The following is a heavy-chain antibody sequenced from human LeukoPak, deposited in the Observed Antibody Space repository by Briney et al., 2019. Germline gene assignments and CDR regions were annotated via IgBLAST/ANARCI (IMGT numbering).Heavy chain of an antibody. V-gene: IGHV3-7*01. D-gene: IGHD5-24*01. J-gene: IGHJ2*01. CDR3: ARARGDGYQWYFDL. Sequence: PGGSLSLSCAVSGFTFSSYWMNWVRQAPGQGLEWVDNIKQDGSEKNYVDFVKGRVTISRDNAKNSLDLQMNSLRAGDTAMYYCARARGDGYQWYFDLWGRGTLVTVSS. CDR2: IKQDGSEK. CDR1: GFTFSSYW.